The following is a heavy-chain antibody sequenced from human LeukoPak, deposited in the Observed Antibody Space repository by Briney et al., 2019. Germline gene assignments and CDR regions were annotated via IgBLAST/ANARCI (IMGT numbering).Heavy chain of an antibody. CDR3: ATEYDY. CDR1: GFTFSTYG. Sequence: GRSLRLSCAASGFTFSTYGMHWVRQVPGMGLEWVAVIWYDGSNKYYADSVKGRFTISRDNSKNTLYLQMNSLRAEDTAVYYCATEYDYWGQGTLVTVSS. V-gene: IGHV3-33*01. CDR2: IWYDGSNK. J-gene: IGHJ4*02. D-gene: IGHD2/OR15-2a*01.